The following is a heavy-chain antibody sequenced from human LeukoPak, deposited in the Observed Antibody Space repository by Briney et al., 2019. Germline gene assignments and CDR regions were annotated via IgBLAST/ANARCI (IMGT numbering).Heavy chain of an antibody. CDR1: GFTFTNYW. D-gene: IGHD6-13*01. CDR3: ASLLEDSSSWYLGY. J-gene: IGHJ4*02. Sequence: GGSLRLSCAASGFTFTNYWMSWVRQAPGKGLELVANIKQDRSEKYYVDSVKGRFTISRDNAKNSLYLQMNSLRAEDTAVYYCASLLEDSSSWYLGYWGQGTLVTVSS. CDR2: IKQDRSEK. V-gene: IGHV3-7*01.